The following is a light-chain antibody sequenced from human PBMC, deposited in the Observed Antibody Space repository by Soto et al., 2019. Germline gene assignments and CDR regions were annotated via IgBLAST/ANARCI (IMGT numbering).Light chain of an antibody. V-gene: IGKV1-5*03. CDR3: QQYSSYPYT. CDR2: KAS. J-gene: IGKJ2*01. CDR1: QSISSW. Sequence: DIQMTQSPSTLSASVGDRVTITCRASQSISSWLAWYQQKPGTAPKLLIYKASSLQSGVPSRFSGSGSGTEFTLTISSLQPDDFATYYCQQYSSYPYTFGLGTKLEIK.